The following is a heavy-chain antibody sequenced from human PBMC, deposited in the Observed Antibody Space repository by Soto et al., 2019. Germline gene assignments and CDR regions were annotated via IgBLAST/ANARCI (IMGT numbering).Heavy chain of an antibody. D-gene: IGHD6-13*01. Sequence: PSETLSLTCTVSGGSITRTSYYWGWIRQPPGKGLEWIGTIYESGTTYYNPSLKSRVTISVDTSKNQFSLNLSSVTAADTAVYYCASPLLGGILAAAGSFDYWGQGTLVTVSS. J-gene: IGHJ4*02. CDR2: IYESGTT. CDR3: ASPLLGGILAAAGSFDY. CDR1: GGSITRTSYY. V-gene: IGHV4-39*01.